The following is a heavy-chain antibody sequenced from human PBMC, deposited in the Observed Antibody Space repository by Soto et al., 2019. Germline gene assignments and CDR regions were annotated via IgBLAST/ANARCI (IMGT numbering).Heavy chain of an antibody. Sequence: GGSLRLSCTASGFTVSSNYMNWVRQAPGKGLEWVSCLYSDSSTYYAGSVKGRFTISRDNSKNTLYLYMSSLRVEDTAVYYCARGSRDSYPGSRIFDLWGRGTRVTVSS. V-gene: IGHV3-53*01. J-gene: IGHJ4*02. CDR2: LYSDSST. CDR1: GFTVSSNY. D-gene: IGHD3-10*01. CDR3: ARGSRDSYPGSRIFDL.